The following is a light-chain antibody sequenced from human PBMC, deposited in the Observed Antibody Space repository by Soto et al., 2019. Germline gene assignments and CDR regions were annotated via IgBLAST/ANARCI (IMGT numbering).Light chain of an antibody. Sequence: QSVLTQPPSASGTPGQRVTISCSGSSSNIGSNAVIWYQQFPGTAPKLLVYNSNERPSGVPDRFSGSKSGTSASLAISGLQSEDEADYYCAAWDDTRGGLFGGGTKLTGL. V-gene: IGLV1-44*01. J-gene: IGLJ3*02. CDR3: AAWDDTRGGL. CDR1: SSNIGSNA. CDR2: NSN.